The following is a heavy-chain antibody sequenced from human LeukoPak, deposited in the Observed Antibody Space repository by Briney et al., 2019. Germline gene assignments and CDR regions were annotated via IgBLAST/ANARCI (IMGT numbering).Heavy chain of an antibody. D-gene: IGHD3-16*01. CDR2: IQRDGSSP. V-gene: IGHV3-74*01. Sequence: GGSLRLSCTASGFSYSGYSMHWVRQAPGKGLEWVSGIQRDGSSPTYADSVKGRFTISRDNAKGSVYLQMNILRAEDTAVYYCSRGHYGPDYWGQGTLVTVSS. CDR1: GFSYSGYS. CDR3: SRGHYGPDY. J-gene: IGHJ4*02.